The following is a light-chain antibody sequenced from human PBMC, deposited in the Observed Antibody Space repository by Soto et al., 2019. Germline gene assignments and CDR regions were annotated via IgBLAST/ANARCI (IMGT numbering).Light chain of an antibody. CDR2: QAS. Sequence: DIQMTQSPSTLSAFIGDRVTISCRASQSVGDWLAWYQQKPGKAPKLLIYQASVLETGVPPRFSGSGSGTDFTLTITSLQPDDFATYYCQQYTNYTWTFGQGTKVEIK. CDR3: QQYTNYTWT. J-gene: IGKJ1*01. V-gene: IGKV1-5*03. CDR1: QSVGDW.